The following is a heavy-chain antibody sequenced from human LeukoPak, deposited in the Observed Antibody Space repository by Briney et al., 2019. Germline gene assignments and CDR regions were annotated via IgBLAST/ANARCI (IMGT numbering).Heavy chain of an antibody. CDR3: TTQDRCLYGDYPHAFDI. J-gene: IGHJ3*02. V-gene: IGHV3-15*01. D-gene: IGHD4-17*01. Sequence: PGGSLRLSCAASGFTFSNDWMSWVRQAPGKGLEWVGGIKSKTDDGTTDYAAPVKGRFTISRDDSKNTLYLQMNSLKTEDTAVYYCTTQDRCLYGDYPHAFDIWGQGTMVTVSS. CDR2: IKSKTDDGTT. CDR1: GFTFSNDW.